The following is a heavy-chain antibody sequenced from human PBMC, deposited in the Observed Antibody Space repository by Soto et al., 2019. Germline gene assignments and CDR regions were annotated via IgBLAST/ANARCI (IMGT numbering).Heavy chain of an antibody. CDR3: AGSPGTPQGDYYYGMDV. D-gene: IGHD1-1*01. CDR1: GYTLTELS. J-gene: IGHJ6*02. Sequence: AASVKVSCKVSGYTLTELSMHCVRQAPGKGLEWMGGFDPEDGETIYAQKFQGRVTMTEDTSTDTAYMELSSLRSEDTAVYYCAGSPGTPQGDYYYGMDVWGQGTTVTVSS. CDR2: FDPEDGET. V-gene: IGHV1-24*01.